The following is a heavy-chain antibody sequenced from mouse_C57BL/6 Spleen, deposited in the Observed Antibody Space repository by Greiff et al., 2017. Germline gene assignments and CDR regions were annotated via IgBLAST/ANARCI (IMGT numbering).Heavy chain of an antibody. J-gene: IGHJ1*03. V-gene: IGHV1-18*01. Sequence: VQLQQSGPELVKPGASVKIPCKASGYTFTDYNMDWVKQSHGKSLEWIGDINPNNGGTIYNERFKGKATLTVDKSSSTAYMELRSLTSEYTAVXDCERGDYYDGGYFDVWGTGTTVTVSS. CDR2: INPNNGGT. CDR3: ERGDYYDGGYFDV. D-gene: IGHD1-1*01. CDR1: GYTFTDYN.